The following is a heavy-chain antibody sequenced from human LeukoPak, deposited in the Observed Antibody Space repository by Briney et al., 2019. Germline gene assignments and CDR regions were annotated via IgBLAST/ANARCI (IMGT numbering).Heavy chain of an antibody. D-gene: IGHD5-18*01. CDR1: GFTFSSNA. J-gene: IGHJ4*02. V-gene: IGHV3-15*01. CDR3: TTSRGYSYGPEY. CDR2: IKSKTDGGTT. Sequence: GGSLRLSCAASGFTFSSNAMTWVRQAPGKGLEWVGRIKSKTDGGTTDYAAPVKGRFTISRDDSKNTLYLQMNSLKTEDTAVYYCTTSRGYSYGPEYWGQGTLVTVSS.